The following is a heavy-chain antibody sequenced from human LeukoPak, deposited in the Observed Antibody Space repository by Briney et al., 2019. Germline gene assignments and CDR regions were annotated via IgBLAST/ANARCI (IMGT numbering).Heavy chain of an antibody. D-gene: IGHD1-26*01. CDR2: ISSSSTI. J-gene: IGHJ4*02. Sequence: PGGSLRLSCAASGFTFSSYSMNWVRQAPGKGLEWVSYISSSSTIYYADSVKGRFTISRDNSKNTLYLQMNSLRAEDTAVYYCARISGGATLYWGQGTLVTVSS. CDR3: ARISGGATLY. CDR1: GFTFSSYS. V-gene: IGHV3-48*01.